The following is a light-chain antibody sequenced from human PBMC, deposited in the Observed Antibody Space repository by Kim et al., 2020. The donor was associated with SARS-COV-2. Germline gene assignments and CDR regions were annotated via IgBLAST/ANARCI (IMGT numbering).Light chain of an antibody. CDR3: SSYTSGRNVL. Sequence: QSALTQPASVSGSLGQSITISCTGTSSDVGGYNYVSWYQQYPGKPPKLIIYDVDNPPSGVSNRFSCSKSGSTASLTISGLQADDEADYYCSSYTSGRNVLFGGGTELTIL. J-gene: IGLJ2*01. CDR2: DVD. V-gene: IGLV2-14*01. CDR1: SSDVGGYNY.